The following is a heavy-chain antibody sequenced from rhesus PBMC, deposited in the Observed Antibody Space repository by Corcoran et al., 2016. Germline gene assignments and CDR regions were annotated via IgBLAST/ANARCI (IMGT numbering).Heavy chain of an antibody. Sequence: EVQLVESGGGLVQPGGSLRLSCTGSGFTFGSYYMYWVRQATGKWLEWVSAINTGGGSTWYTDSVKGRFTSSKENAKNTLYLQMDSLRAEDTAVYYCARDLRRITGTTDFDYWGQGVLVTVSS. CDR3: ARDLRRITGTTDFDY. CDR2: INTGGGST. CDR1: GFTFGSYY. D-gene: IGHD1-26*01. J-gene: IGHJ4*01. V-gene: IGHV3-8*01.